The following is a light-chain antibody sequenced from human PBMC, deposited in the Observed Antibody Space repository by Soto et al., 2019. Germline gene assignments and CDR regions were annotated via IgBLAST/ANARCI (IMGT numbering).Light chain of an antibody. J-gene: IGKJ4*01. CDR1: QSVSRY. Sequence: EIVLTQSPATLSLSPGERATLSCRASQSVSRYLVWYQQKPGQAPRLLIYDASNRATGIPARFSGSGSGTDFTLTISSLEPEDFAVYHCQQRSNWPLTFGGGTKVEIK. V-gene: IGKV3-11*01. CDR3: QQRSNWPLT. CDR2: DAS.